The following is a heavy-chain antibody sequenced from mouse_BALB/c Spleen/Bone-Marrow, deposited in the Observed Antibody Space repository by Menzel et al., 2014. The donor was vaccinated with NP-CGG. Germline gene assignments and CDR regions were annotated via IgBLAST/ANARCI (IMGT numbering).Heavy chain of an antibody. CDR1: GVDFSGYW. CDR3: ARLNYYGSLFV. CDR2: INPDSSTI. Sequence: AGGGVDFSGYWMSWVRQAPGKGLEWIGEINPDSSTINYTPSLKDKFIISRDNAKNTLYLQMSKVRSEDTALYYCARLNYYGSLFVWGAGTTVTVSS. V-gene: IGHV4-1*02. D-gene: IGHD1-1*01. J-gene: IGHJ1*01.